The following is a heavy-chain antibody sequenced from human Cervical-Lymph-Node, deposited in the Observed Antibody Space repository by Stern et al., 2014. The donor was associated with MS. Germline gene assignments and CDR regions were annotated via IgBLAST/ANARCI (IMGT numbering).Heavy chain of an antibody. CDR3: ARGGLYYYYSGMDV. V-gene: IGHV1-69*01. J-gene: IGHJ6*02. CDR2: IIPLFGTT. Sequence: QVQLVESGAEVKKPGSSVKVSCKASGVTFSNSSITWVRQAPGQGLEWMGGIIPLFGTTHYEQMFQGRVTITADESTITSYMELSSLRSEDTAVYYCARGGLYYYYSGMDVWGQGTTVTVSS. CDR1: GVTFSNSS.